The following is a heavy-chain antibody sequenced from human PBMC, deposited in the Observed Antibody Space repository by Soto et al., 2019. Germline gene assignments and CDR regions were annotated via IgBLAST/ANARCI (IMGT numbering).Heavy chain of an antibody. D-gene: IGHD6-13*01. V-gene: IGHV1-69*12. CDR3: VRDLGYSSTSRYYYYGMDV. J-gene: IGHJ6*02. CDR1: GGTFSSYA. CDR2: IIPIFGTA. Sequence: QVQLVQSGAEVKKPGSSVKVSCKASGGTFSSYAISWVRQAPGQGLEWMGGIIPIFGTANYAQKFQGRVTITADESTRTAYMELSSRRPEDNAVYYCVRDLGYSSTSRYYYYGMDVWGQGTTVTVSS.